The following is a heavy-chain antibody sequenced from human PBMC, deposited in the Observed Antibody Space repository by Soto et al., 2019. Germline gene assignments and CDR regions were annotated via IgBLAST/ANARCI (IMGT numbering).Heavy chain of an antibody. Sequence: GASVKVSCKASGGTFSSYAISWVRQAPGQGLEWMGGIIPIFGTANYAQKFQGRVTITADESTSTAYMELSSLRSEDTAVYYCARDQRDYYDSSGYPAAPYYYYGMDVWGQGTTVTVSS. CDR1: GGTFSSYA. CDR2: IIPIFGTA. D-gene: IGHD3-22*01. V-gene: IGHV1-69*13. CDR3: ARDQRDYYDSSGYPAAPYYYYGMDV. J-gene: IGHJ6*02.